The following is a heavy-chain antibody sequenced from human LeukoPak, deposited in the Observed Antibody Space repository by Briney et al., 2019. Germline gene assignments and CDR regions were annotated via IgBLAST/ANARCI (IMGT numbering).Heavy chain of an antibody. D-gene: IGHD5-18*01. CDR2: ISYDGSNK. V-gene: IGHV3-30-3*01. Sequence: GRSLRLSCAASGFTFSSYAMHWVRQAPGKRLEWVAVISYDGSNKYYADSVKGRFTISRDNSKNTLYLQMNSLRAEDTAVYYCARSTAPPAPVDYWGQGTLVTVSS. CDR1: GFTFSSYA. CDR3: ARSTAPPAPVDY. J-gene: IGHJ4*02.